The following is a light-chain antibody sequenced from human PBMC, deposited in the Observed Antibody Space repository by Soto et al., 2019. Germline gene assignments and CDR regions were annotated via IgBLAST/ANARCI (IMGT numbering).Light chain of an antibody. CDR1: SSDVGIYNF. V-gene: IGLV2-14*01. Sequence: QSVLTQPASVSGSPGQSLTISCTGTSSDVGIYNFVSWYQHHPGKAPKLMIYEVSDRPSGVSYRFSGSKSGNTASLTISGLQAEDEADYYCSSYTSSSTLVFGGGTQLTVL. CDR2: EVS. CDR3: SSYTSSSTLV. J-gene: IGLJ2*01.